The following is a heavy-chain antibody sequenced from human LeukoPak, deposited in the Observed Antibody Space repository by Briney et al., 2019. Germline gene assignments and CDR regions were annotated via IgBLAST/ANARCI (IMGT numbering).Heavy chain of an antibody. V-gene: IGHV3-23*01. D-gene: IGHD3-22*01. CDR2: ISARGGST. CDR1: GFTFSSYG. Sequence: GGSLRLSCAASGFTFSSYGMSWVRQAPGKGLEWVSGISARGGSTYYADSVKGRFTNSRDNSKNTLDLQMNSLRAEDTAVYYCATDDAWLSTYWGQGTLVTVSP. J-gene: IGHJ4*02. CDR3: ATDDAWLSTY.